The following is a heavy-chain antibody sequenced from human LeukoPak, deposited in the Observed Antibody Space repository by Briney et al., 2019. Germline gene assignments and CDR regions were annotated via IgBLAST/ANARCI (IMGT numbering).Heavy chain of an antibody. CDR3: ARRLTQYDCFDP. Sequence: SQPLSLAWALSGASVSINSVSWHRIRQTPSRGLEWLGRTYYRSTWYNDYAVSVRGRITVNPDTSKNQFSLHLNSVTPEDTAVYYCARRLTQYDCFDPWGQGILVTVSS. CDR2: TYYRSTWYN. CDR1: GASVSINSVS. V-gene: IGHV6-1*01. J-gene: IGHJ5*02. D-gene: IGHD2-2*01.